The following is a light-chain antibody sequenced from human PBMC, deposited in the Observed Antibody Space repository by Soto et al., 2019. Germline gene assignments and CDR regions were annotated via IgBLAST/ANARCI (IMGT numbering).Light chain of an antibody. CDR1: SSDVGGYNY. J-gene: IGLJ3*02. Sequence: QSALTQPASVSGSPGQSITISCTGTSSDVGGYNYVSWYQQHPGKAPKLMIYDVSNRPSGVSNRFSGSKSGNTASLTISGLQTEDEADFYCSSFTSSTAVVFGGGPTLTL. V-gene: IGLV2-14*01. CDR2: DVS. CDR3: SSFTSSTAVV.